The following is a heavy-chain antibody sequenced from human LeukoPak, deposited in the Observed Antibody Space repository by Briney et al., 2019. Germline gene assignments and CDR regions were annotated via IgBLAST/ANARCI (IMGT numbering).Heavy chain of an antibody. J-gene: IGHJ4*02. V-gene: IGHV4-4*07. CDR1: GFTFSSYW. CDR3: ANGGNSGSYFED. D-gene: IGHD1-26*01. Sequence: PGGSLRLSCAASGFTFSSYWMSWVRQPAGKGLEWIGRIYTSGRTDYNPSLKSRVTMSVDTSKKQFSLKLSSVTAGDTAVYFCANGGNSGSYFEDWGQGTLVTVSS. CDR2: IYTSGRT.